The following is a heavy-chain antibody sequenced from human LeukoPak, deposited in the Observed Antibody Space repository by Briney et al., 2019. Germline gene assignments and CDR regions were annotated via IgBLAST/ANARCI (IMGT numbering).Heavy chain of an antibody. D-gene: IGHD5-12*01. CDR2: ISGSGGTA. V-gene: IGHV3-23*01. CDR3: AKWTAVPTSDY. J-gene: IGHJ4*02. CDR1: GFTFSNYA. Sequence: PGGSLRLSCAASGFTFSNYAMSWVRQAPGKGLEWVSAISGSGGTAYYADSVKGRVTISRDNSKNTLWLQMTSLRAEDTAAYYCAKWTAVPTSDYWGQGTLVTVSS.